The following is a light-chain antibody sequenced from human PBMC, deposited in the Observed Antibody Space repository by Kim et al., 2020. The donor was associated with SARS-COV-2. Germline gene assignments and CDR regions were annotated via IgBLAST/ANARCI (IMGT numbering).Light chain of an antibody. CDR1: NSDIGGYKY. Sequence: QSALTQPPSASGSPGQSVTITCTGTNSDIGGYKYVSWYQQHPGKAPRLMIFEVNKRPSGVPDRFSGSKSGNMASLTVSGLQAEDEADYYCSSFAGRNTFGVFGGGTQLTVL. CDR2: EVN. V-gene: IGLV2-8*01. J-gene: IGLJ3*02. CDR3: SSFAGRNTFGV.